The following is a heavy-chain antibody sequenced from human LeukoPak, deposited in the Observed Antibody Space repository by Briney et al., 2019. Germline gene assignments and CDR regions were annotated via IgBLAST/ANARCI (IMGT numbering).Heavy chain of an antibody. CDR3: ARDVSVKGPPFQH. D-gene: IGHD3-10*01. CDR2: ISSSSSYI. V-gene: IGHV3-21*01. Sequence: GGSLRLSCAASGFTFSSYSMNWVGQAPGKGLEWVYSISSSSSYIYYADSVKGRFTISRDNAKNSLYLQMNSLRAEDTAVYYCARDVSVKGPPFQHWGQGTLVTVSS. CDR1: GFTFSSYS. J-gene: IGHJ1*01.